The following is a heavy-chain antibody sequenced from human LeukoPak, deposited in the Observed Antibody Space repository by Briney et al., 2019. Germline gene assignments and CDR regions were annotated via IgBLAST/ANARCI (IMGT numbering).Heavy chain of an antibody. CDR3: ARGLYYYDSNGRTPYDY. CDR1: GDTFISYD. D-gene: IGHD3-22*01. CDR2: MNPNSGIT. Sequence: ASVKVSCKASGDTFISYDINWVRLATGQGLECIGWMNPNSGITGYAQKFQGRVTMTRDTSISTAYMELSSLKSEDTAVYYCARGLYYYDSNGRTPYDYWGQGTLVTVSS. J-gene: IGHJ4*02. V-gene: IGHV1-8*01.